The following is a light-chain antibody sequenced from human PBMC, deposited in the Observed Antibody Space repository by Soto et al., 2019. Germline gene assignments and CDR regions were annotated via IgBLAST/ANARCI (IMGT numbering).Light chain of an antibody. Sequence: QCVLTQPPSASGSPGQSVPISCTGTSSDVGGYNYVSWYQQHPGKAPKLMIYEVNKRPSGVPDRFSGSKSGNTASLTVSGLQAEDEADYYCSSYAGSSNVFGTGTKVTVL. CDR2: EVN. J-gene: IGLJ1*01. CDR3: SSYAGSSNV. CDR1: SSDVGGYNY. V-gene: IGLV2-8*01.